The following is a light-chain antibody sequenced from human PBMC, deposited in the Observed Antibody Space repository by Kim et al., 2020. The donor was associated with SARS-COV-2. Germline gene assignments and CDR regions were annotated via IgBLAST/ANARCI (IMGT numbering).Light chain of an antibody. CDR2: GAS. V-gene: IGKV3-15*01. Sequence: EIVMTQSPATLSVSPGDRATLSCRASQNVNSNLGWYQHRRGQAPRLLIYGASTRATGIPARFSGSGSGTEFTLTISSLQSEDFAVYYCLQSNNWPRTFGQGNKVDIK. CDR3: LQSNNWPRT. CDR1: QNVNSN. J-gene: IGKJ1*01.